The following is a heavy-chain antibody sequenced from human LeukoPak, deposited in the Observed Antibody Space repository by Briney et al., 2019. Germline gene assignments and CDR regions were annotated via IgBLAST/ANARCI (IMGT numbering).Heavy chain of an antibody. CDR3: ARARGYYGMDV. CDR1: GFTFSSYA. Sequence: GGSLRLSCEASGFTFSSYAIRWVRQAPGTGLEWVSSIPGSGGATYYADSVRGRFSISRDSSKNSLYLQMNSLRAEDTAVYYCARARGYYGMDVWGQGTTVTVSS. J-gene: IGHJ6*02. V-gene: IGHV3-23*01. D-gene: IGHD3-10*01. CDR2: IPGSGGAT.